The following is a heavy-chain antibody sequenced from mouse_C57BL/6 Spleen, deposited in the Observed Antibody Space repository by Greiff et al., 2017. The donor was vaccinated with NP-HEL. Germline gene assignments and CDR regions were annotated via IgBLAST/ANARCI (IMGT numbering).Heavy chain of an antibody. D-gene: IGHD2-3*01. CDR3: ARDGGEGWFAY. Sequence: QVQLQQPGAELVKPGASVKMSCKASGYTFTSYWITWVKQRPGQGLAWIGDIYPGSGSTNYNEKFKSKATLTVDTSSSPAYMQLSSLTSEDSTVYYCARDGGEGWFAYWGQGTLVTVSA. J-gene: IGHJ3*01. CDR1: GYTFTSYW. CDR2: IYPGSGST. V-gene: IGHV1-55*01.